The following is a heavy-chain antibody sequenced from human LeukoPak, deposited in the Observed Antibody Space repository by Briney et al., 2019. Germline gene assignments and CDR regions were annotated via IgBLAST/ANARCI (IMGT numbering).Heavy chain of an antibody. J-gene: IGHJ4*02. D-gene: IGHD4-17*01. Sequence: PGGSLRLSCAASGFSFSSYSMNWVRQAPGKGLEWVSYISSSSSTIYYADSVKGRFTISRDNAKNSLYLQMNSLRDEDTAVYYCASSCGDYRYYFDYWGQGTLVTVSS. CDR3: ASSCGDYRYYFDY. CDR2: ISSSSSTI. V-gene: IGHV3-48*02. CDR1: GFSFSSYS.